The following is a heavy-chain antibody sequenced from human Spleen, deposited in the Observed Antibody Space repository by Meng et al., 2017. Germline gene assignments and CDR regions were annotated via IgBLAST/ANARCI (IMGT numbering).Heavy chain of an antibody. V-gene: IGHV1-3*01. D-gene: IGHD6-19*01. CDR2: ITPGNGNT. J-gene: IGHJ5*02. Sequence: QVQFVQSGAEVREPGASVMVSCKASGFTFTDHAIQWVRQAPGQSLEWIGWITPGNGNTKYSQKFQGRVTFTRDTSASTAYMELSTLRPEDTAVYYCARDFTSGSSGDPWGQGTLVTVSS. CDR3: ARDFTSGSSGDP. CDR1: GFTFTDHA.